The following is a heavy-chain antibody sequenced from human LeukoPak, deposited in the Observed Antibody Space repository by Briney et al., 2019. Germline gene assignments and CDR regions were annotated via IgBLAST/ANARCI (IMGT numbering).Heavy chain of an antibody. CDR2: FTSRSRNI. J-gene: IGHJ4*02. V-gene: IGHV3-21*01. D-gene: IGHD4-17*01. CDR1: GFTFSSYS. Sequence: TGGSLRLSCAASGFTFSSYSMTWVRQAPGKGLEWVSSFTSRSRNIYYADSVKGRFTLSRDSSKNTLYLQMNSLRAEDTAVYYCAREDYGDYNALDYWGQGTLVTVSS. CDR3: AREDYGDYNALDY.